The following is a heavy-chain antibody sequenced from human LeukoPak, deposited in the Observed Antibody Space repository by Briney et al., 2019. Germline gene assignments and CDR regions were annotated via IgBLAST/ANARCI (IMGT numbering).Heavy chain of an antibody. J-gene: IGHJ4*02. CDR1: GFTFSSYA. D-gene: IGHD1-14*01. CDR2: ISYDGSNK. Sequence: HPGGSLRLSCAASGFTFSSYAMHWVRQAPGKGLEWVAVISYDGSNKYYADSVKGRFTISRDNSKNTLYLQMNSLRAEDTAVYYYATLNRPIDYWGQGTLVTVSS. CDR3: ATLNRPIDY. V-gene: IGHV3-30*01.